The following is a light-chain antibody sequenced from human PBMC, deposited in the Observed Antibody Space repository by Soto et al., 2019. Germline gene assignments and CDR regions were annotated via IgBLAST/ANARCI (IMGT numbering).Light chain of an antibody. V-gene: IGKV3-11*02. J-gene: IGKJ4*01. CDR1: QSVGRY. CDR3: QQGSNWPPGLT. Sequence: EMVLTQSPATLSLSPGDRATLSCRASQSVGRYLAWYQQRPGQAPRLLIYDSSNRVTGIPARFSGNGSGRDFTLTVSSLEPEDFAVYYCQQGSNWPPGLTFGGGTKVEIK. CDR2: DSS.